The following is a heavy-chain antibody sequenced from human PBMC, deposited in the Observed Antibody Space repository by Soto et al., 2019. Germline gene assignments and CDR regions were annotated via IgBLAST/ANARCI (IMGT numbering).Heavy chain of an antibody. CDR2: ISYSGRT. J-gene: IGHJ4*02. CDR1: GASIITDNYF. V-gene: IGHV4-39*01. CDR3: ARRRASDYGGNHHPYYFDR. D-gene: IGHD4-17*01. Sequence: SETLSLTCTVSGASIITDNYFWVWIRQSPRRGLELIGSISYSGRTYDNPSLQSRVTISIDASKNQFSLKLTSVTTADTAVYYCARRRASDYGGNHHPYYFDRWGQGALVTVAS.